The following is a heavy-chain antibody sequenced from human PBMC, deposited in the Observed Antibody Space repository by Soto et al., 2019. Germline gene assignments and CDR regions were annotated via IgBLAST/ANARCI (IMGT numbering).Heavy chain of an antibody. D-gene: IGHD2-2*01. Sequence: PGGSLRLSCAASGFTFSSYGMHWVRQAPGKGLEWVAVIWYDGSNKYYADSVKGRFTISRDNSKNTLYLQMNSLRAEDTAVYYCARDKYCSSTSCYHNWFDPWGQGTLVTVSS. J-gene: IGHJ5*02. CDR3: ARDKYCSSTSCYHNWFDP. V-gene: IGHV3-33*01. CDR2: IWYDGSNK. CDR1: GFTFSSYG.